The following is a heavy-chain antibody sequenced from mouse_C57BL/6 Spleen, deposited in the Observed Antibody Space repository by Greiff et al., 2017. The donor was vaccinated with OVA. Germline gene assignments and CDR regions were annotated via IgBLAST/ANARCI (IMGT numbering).Heavy chain of an antibody. V-gene: IGHV1-50*01. J-gene: IGHJ2*01. CDR1: GYTFTSYW. CDR3: ARRGGTLYYFDY. Sequence: VQLQQPGAELVKPGASVKLSCKASGYTFTSYWMQWVKQRPGQGLEWIGEIDPSDSYTNYNQKFKGKATLTVDTSSSTAYMQLSSLTSEDSAVYYCARRGGTLYYFDYWGQGTTLTVSS. CDR2: IDPSDSYT.